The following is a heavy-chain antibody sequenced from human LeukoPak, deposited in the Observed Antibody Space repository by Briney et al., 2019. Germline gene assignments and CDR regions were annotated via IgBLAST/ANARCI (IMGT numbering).Heavy chain of an antibody. D-gene: IGHD1-1*01. J-gene: IGHJ4*02. CDR1: GGSISSGGYY. V-gene: IGHV4-31*03. CDR3: ARVGGTAGTAFDY. CDR2: IYYSGST. Sequence: SETLSLTCTVSGGSISSGGYYWSWIRQHPGKGLEWIGYIYYSGSTYHNPSLKSRVTISVDTSKNQFSLKLSSVTAADTAVYYCARVGGTAGTAFDYWGQGTLVAVSS.